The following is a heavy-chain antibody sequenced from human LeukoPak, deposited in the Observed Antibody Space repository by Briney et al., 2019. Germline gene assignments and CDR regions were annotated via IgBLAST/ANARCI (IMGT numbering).Heavy chain of an antibody. CDR1: GFTFSTYS. V-gene: IGHV3-48*01. CDR3: AGGASEYSSSGDFAY. J-gene: IGHJ4*02. Sequence: HPGGSLRLSCVVSGFTFSTYSMNWVRQAPGKGLEWFSYISSSSSTIYYADSVKGRFTISRDNAKKSLYLQMNSLSADDTAVYYCAGGASEYSSSGDFAYWGQGTLVTVSS. CDR2: ISSSSSTI. D-gene: IGHD6-6*01.